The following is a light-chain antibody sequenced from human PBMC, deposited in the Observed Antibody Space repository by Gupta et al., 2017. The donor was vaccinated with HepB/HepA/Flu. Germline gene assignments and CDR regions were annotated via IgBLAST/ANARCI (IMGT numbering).Light chain of an antibody. CDR1: QSISSW. CDR3: QEDNSYSLT. Sequence: DIQMAQSPSTLSASVGDRVTITCRASQSISSWLAWYQQKPGEAPKLLIYKASTLESGVPSRFSGSGSGTEFTLTISSLQPDDFATFYCQEDNSYSLTFGQGTKVEIK. J-gene: IGKJ1*01. CDR2: KAS. V-gene: IGKV1-5*03.